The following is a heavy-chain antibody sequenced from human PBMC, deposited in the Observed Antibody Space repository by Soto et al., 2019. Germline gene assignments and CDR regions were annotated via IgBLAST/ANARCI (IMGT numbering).Heavy chain of an antibody. D-gene: IGHD3-22*01. CDR2: ISGSGGST. J-gene: IGHJ4*02. CDR1: GFPFSRYA. V-gene: IGHV3-23*01. CDR3: AKDLSNYDSSGYSRFDY. Sequence: GSLRLSCAASGFPFSRYAMSWVRQAPGKGLEWVSAISGSGGSTYYADSVKGRFTISRDNSKNTLYLQMNSLRAEDTAVYYCAKDLSNYDSSGYSRFDYWGQGTLVTVSS.